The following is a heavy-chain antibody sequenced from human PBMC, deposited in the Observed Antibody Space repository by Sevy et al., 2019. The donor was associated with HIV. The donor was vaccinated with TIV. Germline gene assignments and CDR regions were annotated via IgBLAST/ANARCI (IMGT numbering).Heavy chain of an antibody. Sequence: SETLSLTCAVYGGSFSGYYWSWIRQPPGKGLEWIGEINHSGSTNYNPSLKSRVTISVDTCKNQFSLKLSSVTAADTAVYYCARGTMYYYGSGSPRSMDVWGQGTTVTVSS. D-gene: IGHD3-10*01. CDR1: GGSFSGYY. CDR3: ARGTMYYYGSGSPRSMDV. J-gene: IGHJ6*02. V-gene: IGHV4-34*01. CDR2: INHSGST.